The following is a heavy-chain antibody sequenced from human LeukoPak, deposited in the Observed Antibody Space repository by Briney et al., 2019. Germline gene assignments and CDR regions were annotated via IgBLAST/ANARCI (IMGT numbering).Heavy chain of an antibody. Sequence: KPGGSLRLSCAASGFTFSNYNMNWVRQAPGKGLEWVSSISSSSSYRYYADSVKGRFTISRDNAKNSQYLHMNSLRAEDTAVYYCARGGDGITIFGVIIASLHYYYGMDVWGQGTTVTVSS. J-gene: IGHJ6*02. D-gene: IGHD3-3*01. CDR3: ARGGDGITIFGVIIASLHYYYGMDV. CDR1: GFTFSNYN. CDR2: ISSSSSYR. V-gene: IGHV3-21*01.